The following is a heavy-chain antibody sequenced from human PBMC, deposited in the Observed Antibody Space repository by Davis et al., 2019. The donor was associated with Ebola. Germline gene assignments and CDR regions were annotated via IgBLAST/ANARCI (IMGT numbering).Heavy chain of an antibody. CDR3: ARQRDSSGSDFFDN. V-gene: IGHV5-51*01. CDR2: IYPGDSYT. Sequence: PGGSLRLSCKGSGYRFPSYWIAWVRQVPGKGLEWMGIIYPGDSYTRYRPSFQGQVTMSVEKSISTAYLHWSSLKASDTAIYYCARQRDSSGSDFFDNWGQGTLVTVSS. D-gene: IGHD3-22*01. J-gene: IGHJ4*02. CDR1: GYRFPSYW.